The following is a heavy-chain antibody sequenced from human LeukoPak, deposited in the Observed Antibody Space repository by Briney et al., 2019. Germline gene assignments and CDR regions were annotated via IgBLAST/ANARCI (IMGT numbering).Heavy chain of an antibody. D-gene: IGHD3-10*01. Sequence: GGSLRLSCAASGFTFSSYSMNWVRQAPGKGLEWVSYISSSSSTIYYADSVKGRFTISRDNAKNSLYLQMNSLRAEDTAVYYCARNYYYGSGSYYFDYWGQGTLVTVFS. J-gene: IGHJ4*02. V-gene: IGHV3-48*01. CDR2: ISSSSSTI. CDR1: GFTFSSYS. CDR3: ARNYYYGSGSYYFDY.